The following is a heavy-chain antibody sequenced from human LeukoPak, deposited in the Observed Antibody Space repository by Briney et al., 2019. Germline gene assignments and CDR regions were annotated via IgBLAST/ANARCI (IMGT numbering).Heavy chain of an antibody. Sequence: SETLSLTCTVSGGSISTHHWSWIRQPPGKGLQWIGYIYTSGTTYYNPSLRRRVTISVDTPRNQFSLRLSSVTASDTAVYYCARHLCVGGSCYSHFDYWGQGTLVTVSS. CDR1: GGSISTHH. CDR3: ARHLCVGGSCYSHFDY. J-gene: IGHJ4*02. D-gene: IGHD2-15*01. V-gene: IGHV4-4*09. CDR2: IYTSGTT.